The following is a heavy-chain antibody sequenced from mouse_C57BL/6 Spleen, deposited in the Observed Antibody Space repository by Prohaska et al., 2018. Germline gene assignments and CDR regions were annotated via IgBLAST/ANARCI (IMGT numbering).Heavy chain of an antibody. J-gene: IGHJ2*01. Sequence: EVKLVESEGGLVQPGSSMKLSCTASVFTFSDYYMAWVRQVPEKGLEWVANINYDGSSTYYLDSLKSRFIISRDNAKNILYLQMSSLKSEDTATYYCARGGWFDYWGQGTTLTVSS. CDR3: ARGGWFDY. CDR1: VFTFSDYY. CDR2: INYDGSST. V-gene: IGHV5-16*01.